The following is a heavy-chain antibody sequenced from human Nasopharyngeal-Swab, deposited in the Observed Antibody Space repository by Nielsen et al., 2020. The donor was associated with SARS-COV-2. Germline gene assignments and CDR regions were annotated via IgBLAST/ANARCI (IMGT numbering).Heavy chain of an antibody. V-gene: IGHV4-34*01. D-gene: IGHD5-12*01. CDR1: GGSFSGYY. CDR3: ARGGYSGYDSSNWFDP. Sequence: SETLSLTCAVYGGSFSGYYWSWIRQPPGKGLEWIGEINHSESTNYNPSLKSPVTISIDTSKNQFSLKLSSVTAADTAVYYCARGGYSGYDSSNWFDPWGQGTLVTVSS. J-gene: IGHJ5*02. CDR2: INHSEST.